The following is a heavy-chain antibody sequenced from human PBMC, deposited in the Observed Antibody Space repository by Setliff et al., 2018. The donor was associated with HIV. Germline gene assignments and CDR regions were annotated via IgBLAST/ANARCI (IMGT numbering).Heavy chain of an antibody. CDR1: GGSISSYY. J-gene: IGHJ4*02. CDR3: ARVAGMGYFDY. Sequence: PSETLSLTCTVSGGSISSYYWSWIRQPPGKGLEWIGYIYYSGSTNYNPSLNSRVTISVDSSKNQLSLKLTSVTAADTAVYYCARVAGMGYFDYWGQGTLVTVS. V-gene: IGHV4-59*08. CDR2: IYYSGST. D-gene: IGHD2-8*01.